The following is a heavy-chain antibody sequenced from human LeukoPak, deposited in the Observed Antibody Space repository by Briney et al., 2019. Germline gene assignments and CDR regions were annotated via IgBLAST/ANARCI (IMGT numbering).Heavy chain of an antibody. CDR1: GFTFSSYS. CDR2: ISSSSSYI. V-gene: IGHV3-21*01. Sequence: GGSLRLSCAASGFTFSSYSMNWVRQAPGKGLEWVSSISSSSSYIYYADSVKGRFTISRDNAKNSLYLQMNSLRAEDTAVYYCARGYCSGGSCYYYMDVGGKGTTVTVS. D-gene: IGHD2-15*01. CDR3: ARGYCSGGSCYYYMDV. J-gene: IGHJ6*03.